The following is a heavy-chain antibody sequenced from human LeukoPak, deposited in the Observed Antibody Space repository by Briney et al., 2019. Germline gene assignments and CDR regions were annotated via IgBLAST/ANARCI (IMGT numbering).Heavy chain of an antibody. Sequence: ASVKVSCKPSGYTFSNFGINWVRQAPGQGLEWMGWISGNNDNPNYGQKFQGRFTVTTDSSTSTAYMELRNLRFDDTAVYYCAKDGPSTDDHWGQGTLVTVSS. CDR3: AKDGPSTDDH. V-gene: IGHV1-18*01. J-gene: IGHJ4*02. D-gene: IGHD2-2*01. CDR1: GYTFSNFG. CDR2: ISGNNDNP.